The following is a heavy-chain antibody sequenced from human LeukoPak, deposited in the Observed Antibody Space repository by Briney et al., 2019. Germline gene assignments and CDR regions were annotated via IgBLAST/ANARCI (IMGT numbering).Heavy chain of an antibody. Sequence: GGSLRLSCAASVFTFSNYDMGWVRQAPGEGLEWVSSISGSGSSTYYADSVKGRFTISRDNPKNAQYLQMSSLRAEDTAVYYCAKAIAATGRWWIFDYWGQGTLVTVSS. CDR3: AKAIAATGRWWIFDY. CDR1: VFTFSNYD. D-gene: IGHD6-13*01. J-gene: IGHJ4*02. V-gene: IGHV3-23*01. CDR2: ISGSGSST.